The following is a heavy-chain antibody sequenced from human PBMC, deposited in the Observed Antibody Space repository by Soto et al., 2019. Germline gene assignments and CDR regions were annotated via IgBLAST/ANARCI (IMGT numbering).Heavy chain of an antibody. Sequence: QVQLVQSGAEVKKPGSSVKVSCKASGGTFSSYAISWVRQAPGQGLEWMGGIIPIFGTANYAQKFQGRVTIAADESTSTAYMELSSLRFEDTAVYYCASGIVVVPAAILSNFDFWGQGTLVTVSS. D-gene: IGHD2-2*01. CDR2: IIPIFGTA. CDR3: ASGIVVVPAAILSNFDF. J-gene: IGHJ4*02. V-gene: IGHV1-69*01. CDR1: GGTFSSYA.